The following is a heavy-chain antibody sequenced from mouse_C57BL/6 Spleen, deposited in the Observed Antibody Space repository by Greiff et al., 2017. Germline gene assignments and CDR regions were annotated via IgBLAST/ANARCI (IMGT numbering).Heavy chain of an antibody. CDR2: ISSGGDYT. CDR1: GFTFSSYA. V-gene: IGHV5-9-1*02. J-gene: IGHJ1*01. Sequence: EVKLVESGEGLVKPGGSLKLSCAASGFTFSSYAMSWVRQTPEKRLEWVAYISSGGDYTYYADTVKGRFTISRDNARNTLDLQRSSLKSEDTAMYYCTRELLYFDVWGSGTTGTVPS. CDR3: TRELLYFDV.